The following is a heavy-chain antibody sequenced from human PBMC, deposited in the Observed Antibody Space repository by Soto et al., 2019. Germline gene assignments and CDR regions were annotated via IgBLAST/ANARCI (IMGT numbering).Heavy chain of an antibody. CDR3: ARVQSAYDYVWGSYRPNYYFDY. CDR1: GFTFRSYA. Sequence: LRLSCAASGFTFRSYAIHWVRQAPGKGLEWVAVISYDGSNKYYADSVKGRFTISRDNSKNTLYLQMNSLRAEDTAVYYCARVQSAYDYVWGSYRPNYYFDYWGQGTLVTVSS. D-gene: IGHD3-16*02. J-gene: IGHJ4*02. V-gene: IGHV3-30-3*01. CDR2: ISYDGSNK.